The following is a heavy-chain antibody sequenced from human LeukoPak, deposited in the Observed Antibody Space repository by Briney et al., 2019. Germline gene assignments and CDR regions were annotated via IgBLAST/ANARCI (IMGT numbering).Heavy chain of an antibody. D-gene: IGHD3-22*01. CDR2: IIPIFGIA. J-gene: IGHJ4*02. CDR3: ASSYYYDSSGYLDY. Sequence: SVKVSCKASGGTFSSYAICWVRQAPGQGLEWMGRIIPIFGIANYAQKFQGRVTITADKSTSTAYMELSSLRSEDTAVYYCASSYYYDSSGYLDYWGQGTLVTVSS. CDR1: GGTFSSYA. V-gene: IGHV1-69*04.